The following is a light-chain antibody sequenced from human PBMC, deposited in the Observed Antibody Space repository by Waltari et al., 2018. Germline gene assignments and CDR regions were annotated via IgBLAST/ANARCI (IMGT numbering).Light chain of an antibody. CDR3: QQYGDSPYT. V-gene: IGKV3-20*01. CDR1: QSVTSTY. Sequence: DIVLTQSPGTLSLSPGERATLSCRASQSVTSTYLAWYQQKPGRAPRLLVYGVSSRATGIPDRFSGSGSGTDFTLTISRLEPEDFAMYYCQQYGDSPYTFGQGTKLEI. CDR2: GVS. J-gene: IGKJ2*01.